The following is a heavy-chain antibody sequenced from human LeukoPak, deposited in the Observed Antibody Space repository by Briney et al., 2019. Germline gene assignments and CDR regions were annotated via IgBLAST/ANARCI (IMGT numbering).Heavy chain of an antibody. CDR3: AKDYYRYCSGGSCYDHFDY. D-gene: IGHD2-15*01. J-gene: IGHJ4*02. CDR2: MRYDGSSK. V-gene: IGHV3-30*02. CDR1: GFTFSSYG. Sequence: GGSLRLSCAASGFTFSSYGMHWVRQAPGKGLEWVAFMRYDGSSKYYADSVKGRFTISRDNSKNTLYLQMNSLRAEDTAVYYCAKDYYRYCSGGSCYDHFDYWGQGTLVTVSS.